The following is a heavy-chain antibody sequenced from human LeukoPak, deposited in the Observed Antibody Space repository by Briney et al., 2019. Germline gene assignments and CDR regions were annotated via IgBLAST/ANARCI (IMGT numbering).Heavy chain of an antibody. D-gene: IGHD5-24*01. CDR1: GYSFTTYW. J-gene: IGHJ3*02. Sequence: GESLKISCMGSGYSFTTYWIGWVRQMPGKGLEWMGVIYPGDSDTRYSPSFQGQVTISADKSISTAFLQWSSLKASDTAMYYCARSPPGRGYNSRSAFDIWGQGTMVTVSS. V-gene: IGHV5-51*01. CDR2: IYPGDSDT. CDR3: ARSPPGRGYNSRSAFDI.